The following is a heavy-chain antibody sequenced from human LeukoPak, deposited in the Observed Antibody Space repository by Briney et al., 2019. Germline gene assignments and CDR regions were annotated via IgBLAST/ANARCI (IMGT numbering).Heavy chain of an antibody. Sequence: GGSLRLSCAASGFTFSSYAMSWVRQAPGKGLEWVSSISGSGGSTYHADSVKGRFTISRDNSKSTLYLQMNSLRVEDTAVYYCAKAREWLPINWFDPWGQGTLVTVSS. J-gene: IGHJ5*02. CDR1: GFTFSSYA. CDR2: ISGSGGST. CDR3: AKAREWLPINWFDP. D-gene: IGHD5-18*01. V-gene: IGHV3-23*01.